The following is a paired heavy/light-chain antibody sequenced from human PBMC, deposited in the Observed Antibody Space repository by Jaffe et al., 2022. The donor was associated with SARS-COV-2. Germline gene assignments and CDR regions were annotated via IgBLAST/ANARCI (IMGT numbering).Heavy chain of an antibody. V-gene: IGHV3-23*04. CDR3: AKDVFRWAFDY. Sequence: EVQLVESGGGLAQPGGSLRLSCATSGFNLGGNAMSWVRLPPGKGLEWVSAIEGANDNTHYAESVKGRFTISRDSSRNTLYLQMNSLRVEDTATYYCAKDVFRWAFDYWGQGVLVTVSS. CDR2: IEGANDNT. CDR1: GFNLGGNA. J-gene: IGHJ4*02.
Light chain of an antibody. CDR3: QQGDSWPLA. V-gene: IGKV3-11*01. J-gene: IGKJ4*01. CDR2: DAS. CDR1: QSISSY. Sequence: EIVLTQSPATLSLSPGERATLSCRASQSISSYLAWYQQKPGQAPRLLIYDASNRATGIPARFSGSGSGTDFTLIISSLEPEDLAVYYCQQGDSWPLAFGGGTKVEIK.